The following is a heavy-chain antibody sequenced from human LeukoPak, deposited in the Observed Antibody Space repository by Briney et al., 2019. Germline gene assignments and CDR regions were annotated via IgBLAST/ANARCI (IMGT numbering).Heavy chain of an antibody. D-gene: IGHD2-2*01. Sequence: ASVKVSCKASGYPFTSYDINWVRQATGQGLEWMGWMNPNSGNTGYAQKFQGRVTMTRNTSISTAYMELSSLRSEDTAVYYCARGLTDIVVVRAAMGGGSWFDPWGQGTLVTVSS. CDR3: ARGLTDIVVVRAAMGGGSWFDP. CDR1: GYPFTSYD. CDR2: MNPNSGNT. J-gene: IGHJ5*02. V-gene: IGHV1-8*01.